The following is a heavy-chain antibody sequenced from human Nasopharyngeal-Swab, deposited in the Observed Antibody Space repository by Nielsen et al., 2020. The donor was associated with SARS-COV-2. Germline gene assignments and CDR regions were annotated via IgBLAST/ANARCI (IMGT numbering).Heavy chain of an antibody. V-gene: IGHV4-61*02. CDR3: ARHFRLLWFGP. CDR1: GGSISSGSYY. D-gene: IGHD3-10*01. J-gene: IGHJ5*02. Sequence: SETLSFTCTVSGGSISSGSYYWSWIRQPAGKGLEWIGRIYTSGSTNYNPSLKSRVTISVDTSKNQFSLKLSSVTAADTAVYYCARHFRLLWFGPGGQGTLVTVSS. CDR2: IYTSGST.